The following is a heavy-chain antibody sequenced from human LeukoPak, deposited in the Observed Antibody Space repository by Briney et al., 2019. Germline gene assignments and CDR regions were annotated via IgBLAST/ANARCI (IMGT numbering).Heavy chain of an antibody. D-gene: IGHD3-22*01. Sequence: SETLSLTCAVSGGSISSSNWWSWVRQPPGKGLEWIGEIYHSGSTNYNPSLKSRVTISVDTSKNQFSLKLSSVTAADTAVYYCARGYYYDSSGYQPPPDYWGQGTLVTVSS. V-gene: IGHV4-4*02. CDR3: ARGYYYDSSGYQPPPDY. CDR2: IYHSGST. J-gene: IGHJ4*02. CDR1: GGSISSSNW.